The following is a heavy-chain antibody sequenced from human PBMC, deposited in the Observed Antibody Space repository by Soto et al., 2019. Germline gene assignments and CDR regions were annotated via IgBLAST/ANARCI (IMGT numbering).Heavy chain of an antibody. D-gene: IGHD3-10*01. J-gene: IGHJ3*02. CDR2: IIPIFGTT. CDR3: AGSFKYGSGTFDAFDI. V-gene: IGHV1-69*01. Sequence: QVQLVQSGTEVKKPGSSLKVSCKASGGTVSSYAISWVGQAPGQGLEWMGGIIPIFGTTNYAEKFRGRVSITADESTSTAYVELSSLRSEDTAVYYCAGSFKYGSGTFDAFDIWGEGTIVTVSS. CDR1: GGTVSSYA.